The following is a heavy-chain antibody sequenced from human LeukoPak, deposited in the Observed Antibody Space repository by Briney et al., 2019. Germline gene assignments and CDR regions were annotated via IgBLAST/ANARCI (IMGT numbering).Heavy chain of an antibody. Sequence: SETLSLTCTVSGGSITGYYWSWNRQPPGKGLEWIGYISYSGRTNSNPSLKSRVTMSVHTPKNQFSLELSSVTGADTGVYYCERDRVGPEGSFDYWGQGTMVTVSS. J-gene: IGHJ4*02. CDR2: ISYSGRT. CDR3: ERDRVGPEGSFDY. V-gene: IGHV4-59*01. CDR1: GGSITGYY. D-gene: IGHD1-26*01.